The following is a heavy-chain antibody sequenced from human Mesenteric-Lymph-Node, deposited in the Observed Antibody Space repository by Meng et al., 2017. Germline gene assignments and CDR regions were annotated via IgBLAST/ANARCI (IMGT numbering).Heavy chain of an antibody. D-gene: IGHD3-22*01. CDR3: ARDLDYYDSSGYWDDAFDI. Sequence: LETLSLTCTVSGGSISSSSYYWGWIRQPPGKGLEWIGSIYYSGSTYYNPSLKSRVTISVDTSKNQFSLKLSSVTAADTAVYYCARDLDYYDSSGYWDDAFDIWGQGTMVTVSS. J-gene: IGHJ3*02. V-gene: IGHV4-39*07. CDR1: GGSISSSSYY. CDR2: IYYSGST.